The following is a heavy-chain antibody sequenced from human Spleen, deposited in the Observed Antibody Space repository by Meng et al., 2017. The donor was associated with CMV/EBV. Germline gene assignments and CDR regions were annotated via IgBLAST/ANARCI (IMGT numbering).Heavy chain of an antibody. CDR2: INQSGST. D-gene: IGHD3-3*01. CDR3: ARGLGPKYYDFWSGDYIVGRWFDP. V-gene: IGHV4-34*01. Sequence: WSRSDQPKGKGLERSGEINQSGSTNYNPSLKSRVTRSVDTSKNQDSLKLSSVTAADTAVYDCARGLGPKYYDFWSGDYIVGRWFDPWGQGTLVTVSS. J-gene: IGHJ5*02.